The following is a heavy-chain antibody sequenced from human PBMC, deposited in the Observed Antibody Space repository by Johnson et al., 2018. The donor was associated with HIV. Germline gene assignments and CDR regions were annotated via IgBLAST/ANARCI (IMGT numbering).Heavy chain of an antibody. V-gene: IGHV3-30*03. D-gene: IGHD5/OR15-5a*01. J-gene: IGHJ3*02. Sequence: QVQLVESGGGVVQPGRSLRLSCAASGFTFSSYGMHWVRQAPGKGLEWVAVISSDGSNKYYADSVKGRFTISRDNSKNTLYLQMNSLRAEDTAVYYCALYPPDAFDIWGQGTMVTVSS. CDR3: ALYPPDAFDI. CDR2: ISSDGSNK. CDR1: GFTFSSYG.